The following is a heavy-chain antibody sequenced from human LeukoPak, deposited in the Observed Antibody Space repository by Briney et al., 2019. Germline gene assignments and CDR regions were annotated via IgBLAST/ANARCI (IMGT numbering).Heavy chain of an antibody. J-gene: IGHJ5*02. Sequence: SVKVSCKASGGTFSSYAIRWVRQAPGQGLEWMGGIIPIFGTANYAQKFQGRVTITTDESTSTAYMELSSLRSEDTAVYYCAMTRGYSSSVNWFDPWGQGTLVTVSS. V-gene: IGHV1-69*05. CDR1: GGTFSSYA. D-gene: IGHD6-6*01. CDR2: IIPIFGTA. CDR3: AMTRGYSSSVNWFDP.